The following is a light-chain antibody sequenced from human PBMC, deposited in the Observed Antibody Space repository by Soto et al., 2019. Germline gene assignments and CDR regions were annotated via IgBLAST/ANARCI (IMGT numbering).Light chain of an antibody. CDR3: QQYCSSGS. Sequence: SQSVSNNYLAWYQQKPGQAPRLLIYGASNRATGIPDRFSGSGSGTVFTRSIRRREPAVLAEKYGQQYCSSGSSAQGTKVDIK. CDR2: GAS. CDR1: QSVSNNY. J-gene: IGKJ1*01. V-gene: IGKV3-20*01.